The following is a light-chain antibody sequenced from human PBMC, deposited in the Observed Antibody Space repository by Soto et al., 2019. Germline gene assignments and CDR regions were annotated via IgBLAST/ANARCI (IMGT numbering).Light chain of an antibody. Sequence: DIQMTQSPSTLSASVGDRVTITCRASQSITNWLAWYQQKPGIAPKLLIYKASTLESGVPSRFSGSRSGTDFTLTISSLQPDDFASYYCQQYDSYSRSTFGQGTKVEIK. CDR3: QQYDSYSRST. CDR1: QSITNW. CDR2: KAS. V-gene: IGKV1-5*03. J-gene: IGKJ1*01.